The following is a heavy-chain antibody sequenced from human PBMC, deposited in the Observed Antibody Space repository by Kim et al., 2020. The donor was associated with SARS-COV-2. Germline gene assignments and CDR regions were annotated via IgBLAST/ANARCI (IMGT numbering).Heavy chain of an antibody. CDR2: IYTSGST. J-gene: IGHJ6*02. V-gene: IGHV4-61*02. CDR1: GGSISSGSYY. D-gene: IGHD3-10*01. Sequence: SETLSLTCTVSGGSISSGSYYWSWIRQPAGKGLEWIGRIYTSGSTNYNPSLKSRVTISVDTSKNQFSLKLSSVTAADTAVYYCARGRLLWFGELMNYGMDVSGQGTTVTVSS. CDR3: ARGRLLWFGELMNYGMDV.